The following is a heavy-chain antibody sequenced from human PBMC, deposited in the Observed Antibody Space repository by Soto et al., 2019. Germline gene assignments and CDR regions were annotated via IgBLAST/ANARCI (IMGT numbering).Heavy chain of an antibody. Sequence: GGALRLSCVASGFTVSNNYMSWFRQAPGKGLEWVSVIYSGGSTYYADSVKGRFTISRDNTKNTLYLQMNSLGVEDTAVYYCARHPPPGYYYDSSGYYGYFQHWGQGTPVTISS. CDR1: GFTVSNNY. CDR2: IYSGGST. J-gene: IGHJ1*01. CDR3: ARHPPPGYYYDSSGYYGYFQH. D-gene: IGHD3-22*01. V-gene: IGHV3-53*01.